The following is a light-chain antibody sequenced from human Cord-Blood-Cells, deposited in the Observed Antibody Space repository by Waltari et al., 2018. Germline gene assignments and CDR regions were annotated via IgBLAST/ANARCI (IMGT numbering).Light chain of an antibody. CDR2: DVS. J-gene: IGLJ2*01. CDR1: SSDVGGYNY. Sequence: QSALTQPASVSGSPGQSITISCTGTSSDVGGYNYVSWYQQHPGKAPKLMIYDVSNRPSGVSNRVSGSKCGNTASLTISGLQAEDEADYYGSSYTSSSTLVVFGGGTKLTVL. CDR3: SSYTSSSTLVV. V-gene: IGLV2-14*01.